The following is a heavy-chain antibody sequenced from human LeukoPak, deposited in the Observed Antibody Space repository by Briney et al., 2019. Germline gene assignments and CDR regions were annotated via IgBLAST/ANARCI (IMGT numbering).Heavy chain of an antibody. Sequence: GGSLRLSCAPSGFTFSGSAVHWVRQSSGKGLEWVGHIDKKDNLYATAYAESVKGRFTISRDDSKDTAFLHMDSLKTEDTALYYCTSDRGTYNWFDPWGQGTLVTVSS. CDR2: IDKKDNLYAT. CDR1: GFTFSGSA. CDR3: TSDRGTYNWFDP. D-gene: IGHD3-22*01. J-gene: IGHJ5*02. V-gene: IGHV3-73*01.